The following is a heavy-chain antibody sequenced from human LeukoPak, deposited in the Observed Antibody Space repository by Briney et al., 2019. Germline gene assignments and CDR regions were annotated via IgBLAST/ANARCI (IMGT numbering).Heavy chain of an antibody. CDR1: GFTFDDYG. J-gene: IGHJ4*02. D-gene: IGHD3-22*01. CDR3: AREIAHYHDSSGYYYFDY. V-gene: IGHV3-20*04. Sequence: GGSLRLSCAASGFTFDDYGMSWVRHAPGKGLEWVSGINWNGGSTGYADSVKGRFTISRDNAKNSLYLQMNSLRAEDTALYYCAREIAHYHDSSGYYYFDYWGQGTLVTVSS. CDR2: INWNGGST.